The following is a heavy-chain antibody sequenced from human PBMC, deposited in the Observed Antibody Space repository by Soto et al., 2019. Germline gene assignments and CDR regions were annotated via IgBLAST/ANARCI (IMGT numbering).Heavy chain of an antibody. CDR1: GLSVTANY. CDR2: IYSGGST. D-gene: IGHD6-19*01. Sequence: EVQLVESGGGLIQPGGSLRLSCAVSGLSVTANYMNWVRQAPGKGLEWVSVIYSGGSTDYADPVKGRFTISRDNSKNMLFLQMNSLRVEDTAVYYCVESRGSGWFRTSHFDYWGQGTLVTVSS. J-gene: IGHJ4*02. V-gene: IGHV3-53*01. CDR3: VESRGSGWFRTSHFDY.